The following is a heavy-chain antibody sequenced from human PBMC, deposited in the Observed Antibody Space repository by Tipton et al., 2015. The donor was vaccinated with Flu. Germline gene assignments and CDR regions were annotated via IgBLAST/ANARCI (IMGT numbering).Heavy chain of an antibody. V-gene: IGHV4-39*01. CDR2: VYCYNGNT. J-gene: IGHJ5*02. Sequence: GLVKPSETLSLSCNVSGDPISTSTYYWGWIRQSPGKGLEWIGSVYCYNGNTYYSPSLKSRVTISADTSKNHFSLKLNSVTAADTAVYFCARHKVIIDIPPGNWFDPWGQGTLVTVAS. D-gene: IGHD2-21*01. CDR3: ARHKVIIDIPPGNWFDP. CDR1: GDPISTSTYY.